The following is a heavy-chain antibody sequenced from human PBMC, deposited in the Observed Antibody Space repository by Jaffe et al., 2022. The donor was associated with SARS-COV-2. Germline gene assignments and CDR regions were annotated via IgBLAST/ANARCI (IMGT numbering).Heavy chain of an antibody. Sequence: QVQLVESGGGVVQPGRSLRLSCAASGFTFSSYAMHWVRQAPGKGLEWVAVISYDGSNKYYADSVKGRFTISRDNSKNTLYLQMNSLRAEDTAVYYCARDGFGEPFDYWGQGTLVTVSS. CDR2: ISYDGSNK. V-gene: IGHV3-30*04. D-gene: IGHD3-10*01. CDR3: ARDGFGEPFDY. J-gene: IGHJ4*02. CDR1: GFTFSSYA.